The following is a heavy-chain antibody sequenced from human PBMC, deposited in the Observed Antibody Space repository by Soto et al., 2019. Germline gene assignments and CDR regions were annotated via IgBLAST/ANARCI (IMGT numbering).Heavy chain of an antibody. V-gene: IGHV3-33*01. Sequence: GGSLRLSCAASGFTFSSYGMHWVRQAPGKGLEWVAVIWYDGSNKYYADSVKGRFTISRDNSKNTLYLQMNSLRAEDTAVYYCARDLMITFGGVIPISPLSWGQGTLVTVSS. CDR1: GFTFSSYG. D-gene: IGHD3-16*01. J-gene: IGHJ4*02. CDR3: ARDLMITFGGVIPISPLS. CDR2: IWYDGSNK.